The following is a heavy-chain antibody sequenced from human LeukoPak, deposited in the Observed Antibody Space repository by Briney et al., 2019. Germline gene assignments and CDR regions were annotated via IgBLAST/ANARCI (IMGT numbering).Heavy chain of an antibody. V-gene: IGHV3-21*01. Sequence: PGGSLRLSCAASGFTFSSYSMNWVRQAPGKGLEWVSSISSSSSYIYYADSVKGRFTISRDNAKNSLYLQMNSLRAEDTAVYYCVRDPYAQYSSGWYNWFDPWGQGTLVTVSS. CDR3: VRDPYAQYSSGWYNWFDP. CDR1: GFTFSSYS. J-gene: IGHJ5*02. CDR2: ISSSSSYI. D-gene: IGHD6-19*01.